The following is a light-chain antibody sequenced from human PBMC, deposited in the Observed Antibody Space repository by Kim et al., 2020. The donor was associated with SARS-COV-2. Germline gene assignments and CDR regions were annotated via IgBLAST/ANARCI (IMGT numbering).Light chain of an antibody. Sequence: SSELTQPPSVSVSPGQTATITCSGDDLGNKFVCWYRQKPGQSPVLVMYEDVKRPSGIPERFSGSNSGNTATLTISGTQAMDEADYYCQAWDSSRYVFGTG. J-gene: IGLJ1*01. CDR3: QAWDSSRYV. CDR1: DLGNKF. CDR2: EDV. V-gene: IGLV3-1*01.